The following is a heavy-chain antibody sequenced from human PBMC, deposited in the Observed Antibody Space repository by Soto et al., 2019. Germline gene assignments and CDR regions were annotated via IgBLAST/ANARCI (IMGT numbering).Heavy chain of an antibody. V-gene: IGHV5-51*01. D-gene: IGHD2-15*01. J-gene: IGHJ4*02. CDR2: IYPGDSDT. CDR3: ARQKGRSGPPTPFDY. Sequence: GESLKISCKGSGYSFTSYWIGWVRQMPGKGLEWMGIIYPGDSDTRYSPSFQGQVTISADKSISTAYLQWSSLKASDTAMYYCARQKGRSGPPTPFDYWGQGTLVTVSS. CDR1: GYSFTSYW.